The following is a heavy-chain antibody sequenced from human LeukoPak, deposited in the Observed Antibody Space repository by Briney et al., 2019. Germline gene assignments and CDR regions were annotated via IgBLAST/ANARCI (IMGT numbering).Heavy chain of an antibody. V-gene: IGHV1-46*01. CDR2: INPTGTTT. CDR3: ARDNSVGDIAWWFDP. J-gene: IGHJ5*02. Sequence: ASVKVSCKASGGTFSSYAISWVRQAPGQGLEWVGLINPTGTTTLYAQKFQGRVTLARDMSTSTDYMELRRLKSEDTAVYYCARDNSVGDIAWWFDPWGQGTLVTVSS. D-gene: IGHD3-10*01. CDR1: GGTFSSYA.